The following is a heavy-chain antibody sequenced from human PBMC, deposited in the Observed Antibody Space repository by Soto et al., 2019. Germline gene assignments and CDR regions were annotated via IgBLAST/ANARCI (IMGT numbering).Heavy chain of an antibody. D-gene: IGHD3-3*01. CDR1: GGSISSSSYY. V-gene: IGHV4-39*01. CDR3: ARRGDYDFWLSHHFDY. J-gene: IGHJ4*02. Sequence: SETLSLTCTVSGGSISSSSYYWGWIRQPPGKGLEWIGSIYYSGSTYYNPSLKSRVTISVDTSKNQFSLKLSSVTAADTAVYYCARRGDYDFWLSHHFDYWGQGTLVTVSS. CDR2: IYYSGST.